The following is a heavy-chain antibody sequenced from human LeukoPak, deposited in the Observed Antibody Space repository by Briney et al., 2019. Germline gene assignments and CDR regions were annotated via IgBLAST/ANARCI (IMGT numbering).Heavy chain of an antibody. CDR3: ARVHVNSGYYFGDAFDI. Sequence: SETLSLTCAVYGGSFSGYYWSWIRQPPGKGLEWIGEIKHSGSTNYNPSLKSRVTISVDTSKNQFSLKLSSVTAADTAIYYCARVHVNSGYYFGDAFDIWGQGTMVTVSS. CDR2: IKHSGST. J-gene: IGHJ3*02. CDR1: GGSFSGYY. D-gene: IGHD3-22*01. V-gene: IGHV4-34*01.